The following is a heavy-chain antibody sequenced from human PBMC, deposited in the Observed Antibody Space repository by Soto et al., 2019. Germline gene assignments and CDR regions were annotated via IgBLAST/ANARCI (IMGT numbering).Heavy chain of an antibody. CDR2: IYPGDSDT. J-gene: IGHJ6*02. V-gene: IGHV5-51*01. Sequence: PGESLKISCKGSGYSFTSYWINWVRQMPGKGLEWMGIIYPGDSDTRYSPSFQGQVTISADKSIDTASLQGRSLKASDTAVYYCARHHGSPGSYFGLDVWGQGTTVTVAS. CDR1: GYSFTSYW. D-gene: IGHD6-13*01. CDR3: ARHHGSPGSYFGLDV.